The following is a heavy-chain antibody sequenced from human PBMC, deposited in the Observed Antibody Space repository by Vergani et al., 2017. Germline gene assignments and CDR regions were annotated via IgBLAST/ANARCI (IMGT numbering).Heavy chain of an antibody. CDR3: ARSGYCAHGVCYMTYYYYMDV. J-gene: IGHJ6*03. V-gene: IGHV4-39*01. CDR1: NDSVSNTFYY. Sequence: QVQLQESGPGLVKPSETLSLTCTVSNDSVSNTFYYWGWIRQTPGKGLEWIGSIYYSGGTYYNPSLESRVTMSVDTSKSQFSLKLSSVTAADTAVYYCARSGYCAHGVCYMTYYYYMDVWGKGTAVTVSS. D-gene: IGHD2-8*01. CDR2: IYYSGGT.